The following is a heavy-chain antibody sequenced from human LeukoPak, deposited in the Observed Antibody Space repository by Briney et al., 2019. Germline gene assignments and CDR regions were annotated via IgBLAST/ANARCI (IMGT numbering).Heavy chain of an antibody. CDR1: GFTFSSYW. J-gene: IGHJ6*03. CDR3: ARDHYDFWLGYYYMDV. CDR2: INSDGSST. Sequence: GGSLRLSCAASGFTFSSYWMHWVRQAPGKGLVWVSRINSDGSSTSYADSVKGRFTISRDNAKNTLYLQMNSLRAEDTAVYYCARDHYDFWLGYYYMDVWGKGTTVTVSS. V-gene: IGHV3-74*01. D-gene: IGHD3-3*01.